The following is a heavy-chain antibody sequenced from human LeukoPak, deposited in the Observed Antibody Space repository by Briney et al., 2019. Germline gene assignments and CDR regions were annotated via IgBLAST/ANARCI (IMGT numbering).Heavy chain of an antibody. CDR3: ARDMVRGVTPPYYFDY. J-gene: IGHJ4*02. CDR1: GFTFSSYA. D-gene: IGHD3-10*01. CDR2: ISYDGSNK. V-gene: IGHV3-30*04. Sequence: GGPLRLSCAASGFTFSSYAMHWVRQAPGKGLEWVAVISYDGSNKYYADSVKGRFTISRDNSKNMLYLQMNSLRAEDTAVYYCARDMVRGVTPPYYFDYWGQGTLVTVSS.